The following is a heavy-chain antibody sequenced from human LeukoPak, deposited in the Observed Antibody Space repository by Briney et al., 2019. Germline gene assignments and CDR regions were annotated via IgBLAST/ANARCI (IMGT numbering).Heavy chain of an antibody. CDR1: GYTFTGYY. D-gene: IGHD6-6*01. Sequence: ASVKVSCKASGYTFTGYYMHWVRQAPGQGLEWMGWINPNSGGTNYAQKFQGRVTMTRDTSISTAYMELSRLRSDDTAVYYCARDPYSSSSEYYYMDVWGKGTTVTVSS. V-gene: IGHV1-2*02. CDR3: ARDPYSSSSEYYYMDV. CDR2: INPNSGGT. J-gene: IGHJ6*03.